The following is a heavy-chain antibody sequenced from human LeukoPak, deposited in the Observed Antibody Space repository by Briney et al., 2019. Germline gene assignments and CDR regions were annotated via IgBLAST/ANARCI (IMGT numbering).Heavy chain of an antibody. Sequence: GEYLKISCKGSGYSFASYWIAWVRQMPGKGLEWMGIIYPGDSDTRYSPSFQGQDTISADKSISTAYLQWSSLKASDTAIYYCARQWGDCSSTSCYSAYWGQGTLVTVSS. J-gene: IGHJ4*02. CDR2: IYPGDSDT. V-gene: IGHV5-51*01. CDR1: GYSFASYW. D-gene: IGHD2-2*01. CDR3: ARQWGDCSSTSCYSAY.